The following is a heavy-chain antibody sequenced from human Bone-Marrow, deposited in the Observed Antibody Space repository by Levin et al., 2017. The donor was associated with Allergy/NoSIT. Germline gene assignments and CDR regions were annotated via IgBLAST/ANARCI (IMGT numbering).Heavy chain of an antibody. CDR2: IYWDDDK. V-gene: IGHV2-5*02. Sequence: SGPTLVKPTQTLTLTCTFSGFSLSTSGVSVGWIRQPPGKALEWLGHIYWDDDKRYSPSLKSRLTITADTSKHQVVLTMTNMDPVDTATYFCAHIGTYNYGFIGGPDPWGQGTLVTVSS. CDR3: AHIGTYNYGFIGGPDP. D-gene: IGHD3-10*01. J-gene: IGHJ5*02. CDR1: GFSLSTSGVS.